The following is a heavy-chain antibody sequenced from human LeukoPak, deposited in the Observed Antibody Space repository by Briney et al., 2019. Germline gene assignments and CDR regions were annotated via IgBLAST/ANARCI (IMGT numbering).Heavy chain of an antibody. CDR1: GFTFSSYA. Sequence: GGTLRLSCAASGFTFSSYAMHWVRQAPGKGLEWVAVISYDGSNKYYADSVKGRFTISRDNSKNTLYLQMNSLRAEDTAVYYCARATPYPHDAFDIWGQGTMVTVSS. J-gene: IGHJ3*02. V-gene: IGHV3-30*04. D-gene: IGHD3-16*01. CDR2: ISYDGSNK. CDR3: ARATPYPHDAFDI.